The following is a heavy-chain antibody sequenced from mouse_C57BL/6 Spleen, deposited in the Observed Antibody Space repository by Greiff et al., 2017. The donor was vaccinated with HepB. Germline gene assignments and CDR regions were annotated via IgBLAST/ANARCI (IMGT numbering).Heavy chain of an antibody. CDR3: AREGDGSSFAWFAY. V-gene: IGHV2-9-1*01. D-gene: IGHD1-1*01. CDR2: IWTGGGT. Sequence: VKLMESGPGLVAPSQSLSITCTVSGFSFTSYAISWVRQPPGKGLEWLGVIWTGGGTNYNSALKSRLSISKDNSKSQVFLKMNSLQTDDTARYYCAREGDGSSFAWFAYWGQGTLVTVSA. CDR1: GFSFTSYA. J-gene: IGHJ3*01.